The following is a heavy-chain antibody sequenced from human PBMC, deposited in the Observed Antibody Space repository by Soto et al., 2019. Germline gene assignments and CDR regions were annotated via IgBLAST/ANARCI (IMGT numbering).Heavy chain of an antibody. J-gene: IGHJ4*02. Sequence: SETLSLTCAVYGGSFSCYYWTWIRQPPGTGLEWIGEINYSGRTYYNPSLRSRVTKSVDTSRDQFSLNLNSVTASDTAVYYCARHFGNYGDWAFDFWGQGTLVTVSS. CDR3: ARHFGNYGDWAFDF. CDR2: INYSGRT. CDR1: GGSFSCYY. V-gene: IGHV4-34*01. D-gene: IGHD4-17*01.